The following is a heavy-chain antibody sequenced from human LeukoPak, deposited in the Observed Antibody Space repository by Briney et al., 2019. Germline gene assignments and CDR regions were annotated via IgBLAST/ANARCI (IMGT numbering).Heavy chain of an antibody. Sequence: SETLSLTCAVYGGSFSGYYWSWIRQPPGKGLEWIGEINHSGSTNYNPSLKSRVTISVDTSKNQFSLKLSSVTAADTAVYYCARSDGYGLVGIRGQGTMVTVSS. V-gene: IGHV4-34*01. CDR1: GGSFSGYY. D-gene: IGHD3-10*01. J-gene: IGHJ3*02. CDR3: ARSDGYGLVGI. CDR2: INHSGST.